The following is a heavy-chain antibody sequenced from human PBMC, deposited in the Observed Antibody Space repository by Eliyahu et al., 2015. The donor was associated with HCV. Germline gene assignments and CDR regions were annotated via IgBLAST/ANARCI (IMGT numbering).Heavy chain of an antibody. Sequence: QISLKESGPTLVKPTQTLTLTCTFSGFSLDTSGVGVGWXRQSPGKALEWLALIYWDDDKRYVPSLKNRLTVAKVAPKNQVVLTMTYMDPADTATYFCAQTDILANIYVQWGQGTRITVSS. J-gene: IGHJ1*01. CDR1: GFSLDTSGVG. CDR3: AQTDILANIYVQ. V-gene: IGHV2-5*05. D-gene: IGHD5-12*01. CDR2: IYWDDDK.